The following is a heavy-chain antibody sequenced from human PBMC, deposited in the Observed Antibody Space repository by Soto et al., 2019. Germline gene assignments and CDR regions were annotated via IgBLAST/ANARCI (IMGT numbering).Heavy chain of an antibody. CDR1: GFKFSNYA. CDR3: AKDRRAGGNSAFYFDF. D-gene: IGHD3-16*01. CDR2: ISATGGGT. J-gene: IGHJ5*01. Sequence: PGGSLRLSCAASGFKFSNYAMSWVRQAPGKGLEWVSLISATGGGTYYADSVKGRFTISRDNSHNTLYLQVHSLTAEDTAVYYCAKDRRAGGNSAFYFDFWAEGAQVTVS. V-gene: IGHV3-23*01.